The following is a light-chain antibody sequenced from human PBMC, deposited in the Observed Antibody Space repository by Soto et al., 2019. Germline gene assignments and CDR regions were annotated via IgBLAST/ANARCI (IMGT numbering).Light chain of an antibody. J-gene: IGKJ2*01. V-gene: IGKV1-5*03. CDR3: QQSDDYSST. CDR1: QTINNW. Sequence: DIQMTQSPSTLSASVGDRVTITCRASQTINNWLAWNQQKPGKAPKLLISEASNLVGGVPSRFSGSGSGTEFTLTISSLQPDDFATYYCQQSDDYSSTFGQGTKLDIK. CDR2: EAS.